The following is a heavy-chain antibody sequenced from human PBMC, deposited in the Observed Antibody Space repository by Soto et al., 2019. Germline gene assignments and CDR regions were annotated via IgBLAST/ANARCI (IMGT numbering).Heavy chain of an antibody. V-gene: IGHV4-61*01. D-gene: IGHD3-10*01. CDR3: ARSKGPVHENNWYFDL. CDR1: GGSVSSGSHF. Sequence: QVQLQESGPGLVKPSETLSLTCTVSGGSVSSGSHFWSWIRQPPGKGLEWIGYIYFSGSTNYNPSLKSRVTISVDRSKNQFSLKLSSVTAADTAVYYCARSKGPVHENNWYFDLWGRGTLVTVSS. CDR2: IYFSGST. J-gene: IGHJ2*01.